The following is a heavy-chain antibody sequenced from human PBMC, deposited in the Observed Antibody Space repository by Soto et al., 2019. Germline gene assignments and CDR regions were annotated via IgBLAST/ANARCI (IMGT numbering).Heavy chain of an antibody. CDR1: GGTFRNYA. V-gene: IGHV1-69*12. J-gene: IGHJ4*02. CDR2: IIPIFGTA. CDR3: AGSGYCGGAGYAFLDY. Sequence: QVQLVQSGAEVKKPGSSVRVSCKASGGTFRNYAISWVRQAPGQGLEWIGGIIPIFGTANYAQKFQGRLKIIADESQRTAYMELSSPTSEDTAVYYCAGSGYCGGAGYAFLDYWGQGTLVTVSP. D-gene: IGHD2-21*02.